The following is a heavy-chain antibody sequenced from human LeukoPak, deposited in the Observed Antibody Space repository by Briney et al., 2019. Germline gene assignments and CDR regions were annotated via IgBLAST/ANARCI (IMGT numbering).Heavy chain of an antibody. CDR1: GYTFTSYG. CDR3: ARVFQWVVAATHWFDP. J-gene: IGHJ5*02. D-gene: IGHD2-15*01. V-gene: IGHV1-18*01. CDR2: ISAYNGNT. Sequence: ASVKLSCKASGYTFTSYGISWVRQAPGQGLEWMAWISAYNGNTNYAQKLKGRVTITTDNSTSTVYMELKSLRSDDTAVYYCARVFQWVVAATHWFDPWGQGTLVTVSS.